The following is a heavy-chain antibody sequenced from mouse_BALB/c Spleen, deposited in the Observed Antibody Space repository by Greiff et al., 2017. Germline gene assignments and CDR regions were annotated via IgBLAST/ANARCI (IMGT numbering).Heavy chain of an antibody. D-gene: IGHD2-4*01. CDR2: IYPGDGDT. J-gene: IGHJ3*01. CDR3: ARGTMITAPAY. Sequence: VQLQQSGAELVRPGSSVKISCKASGYAFSSYWMNWVKQRPGQGLEWIGQIYPGDGDTNYNGKFKGKATLTADKSSSTAYMQLSSLTSEDSAVYFCARGTMITAPAYGGQGTLVTVSA. CDR1: GYAFSSYW. V-gene: IGHV1-80*01.